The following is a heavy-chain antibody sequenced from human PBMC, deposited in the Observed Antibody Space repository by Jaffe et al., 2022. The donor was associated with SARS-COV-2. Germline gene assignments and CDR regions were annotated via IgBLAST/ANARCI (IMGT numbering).Heavy chain of an antibody. Sequence: QVQLQESGPGLVKPSETLSLTCTVSGGSISGNYWSWIRQPPGKGLEWIGYMYYGGGTTSNPSLKSRVTISIDTSKNQFSLKVSSVTAADTAVYYCARYDYSYYLFDYWGQGTLVTVSS. J-gene: IGHJ4*02. CDR1: GGSISGNY. CDR3: ARYDYSYYLFDY. V-gene: IGHV4-59*01. CDR2: MYYGGGT. D-gene: IGHD4-4*01.